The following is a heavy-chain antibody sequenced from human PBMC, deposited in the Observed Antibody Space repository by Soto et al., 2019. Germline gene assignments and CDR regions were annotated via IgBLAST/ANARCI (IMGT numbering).Heavy chain of an antibody. CDR2: IYYSGST. V-gene: IGHV4-61*01. CDR1: GGSVSSGSYY. CDR3: ATLKGSYYDILTGRYNWFDP. J-gene: IGHJ5*02. Sequence: PSETLSLTCTVSGGSVSSGSYYWSWIRQPPGKGLEWIGYIYYSGSTNYNPSLKSRVTISADTSKNQFSLKLSSVTAADTAVYYFATLKGSYYDILTGRYNWFDPWGQGTLVTVSS. D-gene: IGHD3-9*01.